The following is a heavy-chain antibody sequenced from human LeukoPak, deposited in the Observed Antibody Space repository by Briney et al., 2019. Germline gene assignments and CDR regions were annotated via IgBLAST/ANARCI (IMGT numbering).Heavy chain of an antibody. V-gene: IGHV3-23*01. Sequence: GGSLRLSCAASGFAFNNYVMTWVRQAPGKGLEWVSAISGSGGSTYYADSVKGRFTISRDNSKNTLYLQMNSLRAEDTAVYYCTMGGSPRDFDYWGQGTLVTVSS. CDR2: ISGSGGST. CDR1: GFAFNNYV. J-gene: IGHJ4*02. D-gene: IGHD1-26*01. CDR3: TMGGSPRDFDY.